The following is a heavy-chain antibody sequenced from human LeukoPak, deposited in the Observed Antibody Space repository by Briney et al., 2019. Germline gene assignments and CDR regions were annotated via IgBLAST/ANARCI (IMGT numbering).Heavy chain of an antibody. V-gene: IGHV3-7*01. D-gene: IGHD2-2*01. CDR1: GLTFSYYW. CDR3: ARDGCSSTSCYTRGDV. CDR2: IKEDGSEK. Sequence: GGSLRLSCAASGLTFSYYWMSWVRQAPGKGLEWVAYIKEDGSEKYYVDSVKGRFTISRDNAKNSLYLQMNSLRAEDTAVYYCARDGCSSTSCYTRGDVWGKGITVTVSS. J-gene: IGHJ6*03.